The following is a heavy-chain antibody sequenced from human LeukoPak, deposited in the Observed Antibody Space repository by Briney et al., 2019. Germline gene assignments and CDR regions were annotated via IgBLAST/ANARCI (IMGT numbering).Heavy chain of an antibody. CDR2: MNPNSGNT. CDR3: ARGNYDFWSGYLNWFDP. Sequence: EASVKVSCKASGYTFTSYDINWVRQAPGQGLEWMGWMNPNSGNTGYAQKFQGRVTITRNTSISTAYMELSSLRSEDTAVYYCARGNYDFWSGYLNWFDPWGQGTLVTVSS. V-gene: IGHV1-8*03. J-gene: IGHJ5*02. CDR1: GYTFTSYD. D-gene: IGHD3-3*01.